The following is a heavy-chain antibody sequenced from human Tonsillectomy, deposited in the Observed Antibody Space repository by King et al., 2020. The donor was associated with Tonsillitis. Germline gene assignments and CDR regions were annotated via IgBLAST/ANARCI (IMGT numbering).Heavy chain of an antibody. CDR1: GYSISSGYY. J-gene: IGHJ2*01. V-gene: IGHV4-38-2*02. D-gene: IGHD2-15*01. CDR3: ARDPKYYCSGGSCYPGWYFDL. CDR2: IYHSGST. Sequence: VQLQESGPGLVKPSETLSLTCAVSGYSISSGYYWGWIRQPPGKGLEWIGSIYHSGSTYYNPSLKSRVTISVDTSKNQFSLKLSSVTAADTAVYYWARDPKYYCSGGSCYPGWYFDLWGRGPLVTVSS.